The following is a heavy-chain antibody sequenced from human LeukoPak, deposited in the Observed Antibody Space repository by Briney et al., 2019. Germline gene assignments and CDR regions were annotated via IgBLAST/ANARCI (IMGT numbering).Heavy chain of an antibody. Sequence: ASVKVSCKASGYTFTGYYMHWVRQAPGQGLEWMGWINPNSGGTNNAQKFQGRVTMTRDTSISTAYMELSRLRSDDTAVYYCARPALAGYSSGWYWFDPWGQGTLVTASS. V-gene: IGHV1-2*02. J-gene: IGHJ5*02. CDR1: GYTFTGYY. CDR3: ARPALAGYSSGWYWFDP. D-gene: IGHD6-19*01. CDR2: INPNSGGT.